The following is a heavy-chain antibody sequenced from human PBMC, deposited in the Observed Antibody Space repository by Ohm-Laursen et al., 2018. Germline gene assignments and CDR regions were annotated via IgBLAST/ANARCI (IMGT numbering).Heavy chain of an antibody. CDR3: ATLAVGATTDFDY. V-gene: IGHV4-59*01. J-gene: IGHJ4*02. CDR1: GGSISSYY. CDR2: IYYSGST. Sequence: GTLSLTCPVSGGSISSYYWSWIRQPPGKGLEWIGYIYYSGSTNYNPSLKSRVTIPVDTSKNQFSLKLSSVIAADTAVYYCATLAVGATTDFDYWGQGTLVTVSS. D-gene: IGHD1-26*01.